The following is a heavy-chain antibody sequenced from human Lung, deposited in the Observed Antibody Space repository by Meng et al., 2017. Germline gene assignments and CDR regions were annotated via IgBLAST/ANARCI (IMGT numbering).Heavy chain of an antibody. CDR3: ARDLSDSTGYYPFQH. Sequence: QVRRTEPAPGLVKPSQTLSLTCSVSGGSISSDGYYWTWIRQPAGKGLEWIGRIYSRGSTNYNPFLKSRVTISLDASKNQFSLELSSVTATDTAVYYCARDLSDSTGYYPFQHWGQGTLVTVSS. CDR1: GGSISSDGYY. J-gene: IGHJ1*01. CDR2: IYSRGST. D-gene: IGHD3-22*01. V-gene: IGHV4-61*02.